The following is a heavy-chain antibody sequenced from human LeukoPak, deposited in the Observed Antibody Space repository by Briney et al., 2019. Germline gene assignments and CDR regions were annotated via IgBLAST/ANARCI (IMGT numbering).Heavy chain of an antibody. CDR3: ARDPRGGGDCSMLTGYYFDP. V-gene: IGHV3-48*02. J-gene: IGHJ5*02. D-gene: IGHD2-21*02. Sequence: SVKGRFTISRDNAKNSLYLQMNSLRDEDTAVYYCARDPRGGGDCSMLTGYYFDPWGQGTLVTVSS.